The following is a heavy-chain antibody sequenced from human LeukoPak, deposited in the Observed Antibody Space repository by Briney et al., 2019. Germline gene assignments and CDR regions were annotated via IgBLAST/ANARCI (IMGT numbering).Heavy chain of an antibody. CDR3: AKTSSSWKRPVYMDV. CDR2: IRYDGSNK. D-gene: IGHD6-13*01. Sequence: GGSLRLSCAASGFTFSSYGMHWVRQAPGKGLEWVAFIRYDGSNKYYADSVKGRFTISRDNSKNTLYLQMNSLRAEDTAVYYCAKTSSSWKRPVYMDVWGKGTTVTVSS. V-gene: IGHV3-30*02. J-gene: IGHJ6*03. CDR1: GFTFSSYG.